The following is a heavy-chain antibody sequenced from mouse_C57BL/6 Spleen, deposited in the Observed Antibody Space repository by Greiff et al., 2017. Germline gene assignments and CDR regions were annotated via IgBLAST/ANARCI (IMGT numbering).Heavy chain of an antibody. CDR1: GYTFTSYW. V-gene: IGHV1-69*01. D-gene: IGHD1-1*01. CDR3: ASRYYGSSHYYAMDD. Sequence: QVQLKQPGAELVMPGASVKLSCKASGYTFTSYWMHWVKQRPGQGLEWIGEIDPSDSYTNYNQKFKGKSTLTVDESSSTAYMQLSSLTSEDSAVYYCASRYYGSSHYYAMDDWGQGTSVTVSS. CDR2: IDPSDSYT. J-gene: IGHJ4*01.